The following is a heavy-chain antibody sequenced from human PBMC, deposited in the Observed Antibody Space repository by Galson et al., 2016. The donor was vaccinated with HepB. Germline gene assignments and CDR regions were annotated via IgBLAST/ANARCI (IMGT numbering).Heavy chain of an antibody. Sequence: SLRLSCAASGFDFGDYAMSWFRQALGKGLEWVGFVRSKKHGATKEYAASVQGRFSISRDDSKNIAYLQMTSLKIDDTAVYYCSRTGPTSDSWGQGTQVTVSS. CDR3: SRTGPTSDS. CDR2: VRSKKHGATK. J-gene: IGHJ4*02. D-gene: IGHD2-8*02. CDR1: GFDFGDYA. V-gene: IGHV3-49*03.